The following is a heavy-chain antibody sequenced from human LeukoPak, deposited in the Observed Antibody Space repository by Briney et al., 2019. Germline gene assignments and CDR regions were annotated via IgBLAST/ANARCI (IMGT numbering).Heavy chain of an antibody. V-gene: IGHV3-49*04. Sequence: PGGSLRLSCTASGFTFGDYAMSWVRQAPGKGLEWVGFIRSKASGGTTKYTAPVKGRITISRDDSKSIAYLQMNSLITEDTAIYYSIRGYGIDDWGQGTQVTVSS. D-gene: IGHD4-17*01. CDR2: IRSKASGGTT. CDR1: GFTFGDYA. CDR3: IRGYGIDD. J-gene: IGHJ4*02.